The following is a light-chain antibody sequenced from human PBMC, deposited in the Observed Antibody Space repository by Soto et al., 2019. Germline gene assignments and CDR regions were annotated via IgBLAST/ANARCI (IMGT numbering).Light chain of an antibody. V-gene: IGKV3-11*01. CDR3: QQRSNWPPYT. J-gene: IGKJ2*01. CDR2: DAS. CDR1: QSVSSY. Sequence: EIVLTQSPATLSLSPGERATLSCRASQSVSSYLAWYQQKPDQAPRLLIYDASNRATGTPDRFSGSVSGTDFTLTISSLEPEYCAVYYCQQRSNWPPYTFGQGTKLEIK.